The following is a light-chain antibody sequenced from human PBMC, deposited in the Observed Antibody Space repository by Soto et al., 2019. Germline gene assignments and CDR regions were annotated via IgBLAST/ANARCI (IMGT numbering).Light chain of an antibody. V-gene: IGKV3-20*01. Sequence: EIVLTQSPATLSLSPGERAPLSCRASQGISGYLAWYQQKSGQAPRLLIYSASRRATGIPDRFTGSGSGTDFTLTISRLEPEDFAVFYCQHYDSLPITFGQGTRLEIK. J-gene: IGKJ5*01. CDR3: QHYDSLPIT. CDR1: QGISGY. CDR2: SAS.